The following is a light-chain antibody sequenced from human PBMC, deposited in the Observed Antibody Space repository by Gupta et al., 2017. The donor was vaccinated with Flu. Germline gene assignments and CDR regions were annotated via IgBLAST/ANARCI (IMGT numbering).Light chain of an antibody. J-gene: IGKJ4*01. CDR1: QDISNY. V-gene: IGKV1-17*01. CDR3: RQRNNCPLA. Sequence: PSFLSASVGDRVTSTCRASQDISNYLGWYQQKPGKAPRRLIYAASNVQSGVPSRFSGSGSGTEFTLTISSLQPEDFATYYCRQRNNCPLAFGGGTKVDIK. CDR2: AAS.